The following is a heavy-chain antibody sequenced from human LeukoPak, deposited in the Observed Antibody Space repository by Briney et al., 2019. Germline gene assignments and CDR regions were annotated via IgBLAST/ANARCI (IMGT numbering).Heavy chain of an antibody. CDR1: GFTFSNAW. D-gene: IGHD2-21*02. CDR3: TTSLFAYCGGDCWR. J-gene: IGHJ4*02. CDR2: IKSKTEGGTA. Sequence: AGGSLRLSCAASGFTFSNAWMNWVRQAPGKGLEWAGRIKSKTEGGTADYAAPVKGRFTISRDDSKNTLYLQMNSLKTEDTAVYYCTTSLFAYCGGDCWRWGQGTPATVSS. V-gene: IGHV3-15*01.